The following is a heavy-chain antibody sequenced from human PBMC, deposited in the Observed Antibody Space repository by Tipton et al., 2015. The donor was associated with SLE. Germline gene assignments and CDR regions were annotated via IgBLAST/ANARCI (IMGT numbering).Heavy chain of an antibody. D-gene: IGHD3-22*01. V-gene: IGHV4-59*11. CDR3: ASELDSSGLYYFDY. J-gene: IGHJ4*02. Sequence: TLSLTCTVSGGSISSHYWSWIRQPPGKGLEWIGYIYYSGSTNYNPSLKSRVTISVDTSKNQFSLKLSFATAADTAVYYCASELDSSGLYYFDYWGQGTLVTVSS. CDR1: GGSISSHY. CDR2: IYYSGST.